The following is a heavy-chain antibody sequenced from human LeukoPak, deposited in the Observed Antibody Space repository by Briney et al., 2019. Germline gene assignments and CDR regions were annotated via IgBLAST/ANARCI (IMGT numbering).Heavy chain of an antibody. V-gene: IGHV5-51*01. CDR2: IYPGDSDT. CDR3: ARQNYDFRSGYYYFDY. Sequence: PGESLKISCQGSGYSFTNYWIGWVRQMPGKGLEWMGIIYPGDSDTRYSPSFQGQVTISADKSISTAYLQWSSLKASDTAMYYCARQNYDFRSGYYYFDYWGQGTLVTVSS. D-gene: IGHD3-3*01. J-gene: IGHJ4*02. CDR1: GYSFTNYW.